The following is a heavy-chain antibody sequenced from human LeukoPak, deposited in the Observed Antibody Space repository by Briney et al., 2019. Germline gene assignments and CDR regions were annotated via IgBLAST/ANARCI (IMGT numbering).Heavy chain of an antibody. D-gene: IGHD3-22*01. CDR2: INPSGGST. V-gene: IGHV1-46*01. CDR1: GYTFTSYY. CDR3: ARGRTMIVVVTHTASFDY. Sequence: ASVKVSCKASGYTFTSYYMHWVRQAPGQGLEWMGIINPSGGSTSYAQKFQGRVTMTGDTSTSTVYMELSSLRSEDTAVYYCARGRTMIVVVTHTASFDYWGQGTLVTVSS. J-gene: IGHJ4*02.